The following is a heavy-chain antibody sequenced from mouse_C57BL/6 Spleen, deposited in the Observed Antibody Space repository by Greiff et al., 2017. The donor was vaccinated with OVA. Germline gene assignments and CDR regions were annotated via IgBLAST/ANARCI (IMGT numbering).Heavy chain of an antibody. V-gene: IGHV1-54*01. CDR3: ARCEDCGSSYGYFDV. J-gene: IGHJ1*03. Sequence: QVQLQQSGAELVRPGTSVKVSCKASGYAFTNYLIEWVKQRPGQGLEWIGEINPGSGGTNYNEKFKGKATLTADKSSSTAYMQLSSLTSEDSAVYFCARCEDCGSSYGYFDVWGTGTTGTVSS. CDR1: GYAFTNYL. D-gene: IGHD1-1*01. CDR2: INPGSGGT.